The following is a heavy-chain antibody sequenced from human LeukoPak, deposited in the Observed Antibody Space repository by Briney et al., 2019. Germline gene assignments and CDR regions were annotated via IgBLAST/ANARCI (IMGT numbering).Heavy chain of an antibody. J-gene: IGHJ5*02. D-gene: IGHD3-10*01. CDR2: MYYTGTT. V-gene: IGHV4-39*07. Sequence: KTSETLSLTCTVSGGSISSGTYFWGWIRQPPGKGLEWIGNMYYTGTTYYNPSLKSRVIISVDTSKNQFSLKLSSVTAADTAVYYCAPWVYYYDSGGSDWVDPWGQGTLVTVSS. CDR1: GGSISSGTYF. CDR3: APWVYYYDSGGSDWVDP.